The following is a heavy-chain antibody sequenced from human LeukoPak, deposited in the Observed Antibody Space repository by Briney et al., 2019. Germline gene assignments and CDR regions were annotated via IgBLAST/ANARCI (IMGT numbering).Heavy chain of an antibody. Sequence: SETLSLTCAVYGGSFSGCYWSWIRQPPGKGLEWVGEINSSGSTNYNPSLKSRGTISVDTSTNQFSLKLSSVTAADTAVYYCARRNYVWGSYRPPYMDVWGKGTTVTVSS. CDR3: ARRNYVWGSYRPPYMDV. CDR1: GGSFSGCY. J-gene: IGHJ6*03. D-gene: IGHD3-16*02. CDR2: INSSGST. V-gene: IGHV4-34*01.